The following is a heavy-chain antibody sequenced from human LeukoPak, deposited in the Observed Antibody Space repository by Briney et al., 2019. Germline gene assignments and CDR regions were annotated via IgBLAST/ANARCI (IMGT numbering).Heavy chain of an antibody. CDR1: GGTFSSYA. J-gene: IGHJ4*02. Sequence: GASVKVSCKASGGTFSSYAISWVRQAPGQGLEWMGWISAYNGNTNYAQKLQGRVTMTTDTSTSTAYMELRSLRSDDTAVYYCARALRYSGSYLVYWAREPWSPSPQ. CDR2: ISAYNGNT. V-gene: IGHV1-18*01. D-gene: IGHD1-26*01. CDR3: ARALRYSGSYLVY.